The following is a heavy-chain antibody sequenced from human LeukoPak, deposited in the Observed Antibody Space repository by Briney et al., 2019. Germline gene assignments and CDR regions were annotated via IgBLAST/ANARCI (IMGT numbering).Heavy chain of an antibody. D-gene: IGHD4-17*01. CDR2: ISYDGSNK. V-gene: IGHV3-30*18. CDR3: AKAAVTTTLYYYYYGMDV. J-gene: IGHJ6*02. CDR1: GFTFSSYG. Sequence: GRSLRLSCAASGFTFSSYGMHWVRQAPGKGLEWVAVISYDGSNKYYADSVKGRFTISRDNPKNTLYLQMNSLRAEDTAVYYCAKAAVTTTLYYYYYGMDVWGQGTTVTVSS.